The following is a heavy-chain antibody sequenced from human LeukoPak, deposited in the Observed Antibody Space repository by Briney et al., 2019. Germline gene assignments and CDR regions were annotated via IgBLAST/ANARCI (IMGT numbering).Heavy chain of an antibody. V-gene: IGHV4-39*07. CDR1: GGSISSSSYY. Sequence: SETLSLTCTVSGGSISSSSYYWGWIRQPPGKGLEWIGSIYYSGSTYYNPSLKSRVTISVDTSKNQFSLKLSSVTAADTAVYYCARIRVVVVITTEGYFDYWGQGTLVTVSS. J-gene: IGHJ4*02. CDR3: ARIRVVVVITTEGYFDY. D-gene: IGHD3-22*01. CDR2: IYYSGST.